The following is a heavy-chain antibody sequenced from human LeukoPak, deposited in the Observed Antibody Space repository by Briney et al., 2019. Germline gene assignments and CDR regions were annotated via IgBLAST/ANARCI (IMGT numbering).Heavy chain of an antibody. Sequence: SETLSLTCTVSGGSVSSGSYYWSWIRQPPGKGLGWIGYIYNSGSTNYNPSLKSRVTISVDTSKNQFSLKLSSVTAADTAVYYCARVRYCSTNRCYDREFDNWGQGTLVTVSS. J-gene: IGHJ4*02. D-gene: IGHD2-2*01. CDR1: GGSVSSGSYY. CDR2: IYNSGST. V-gene: IGHV4-61*01. CDR3: ARVRYCSTNRCYDREFDN.